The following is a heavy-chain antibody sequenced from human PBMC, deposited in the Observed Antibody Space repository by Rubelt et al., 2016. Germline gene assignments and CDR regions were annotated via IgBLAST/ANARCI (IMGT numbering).Heavy chain of an antibody. J-gene: IGHJ4*02. Sequence: LSCAASGFTFSSYNMNWVRQAPGKGLEWVANIKQDGSEKYYVDSVKGRFTISRDNAKNSLYLQMNSLRAEDTAVYDCARRRGSYHFDYWGQGTLVTVSS. D-gene: IGHD1-26*01. CDR1: GFTFSSYN. V-gene: IGHV3-7*01. CDR2: IKQDGSEK. CDR3: ARRRGSYHFDY.